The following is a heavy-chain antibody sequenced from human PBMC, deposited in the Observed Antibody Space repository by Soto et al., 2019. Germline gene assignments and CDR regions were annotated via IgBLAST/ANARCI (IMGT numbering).Heavy chain of an antibody. CDR2: IYYSGSA. CDR3: ARAGAATLSDY. V-gene: IGHV4-59*01. D-gene: IGHD2-15*01. J-gene: IGHJ4*02. CDR1: GGSISSYY. Sequence: QVQLQESGPGLVKPSETLSLTCTVSGGSISSYYCSWIRQPPGKGLEWIGYIYYSGSANYNPSLKSRVPISVDTSKNPFSLKLSSVTAADTAVYYCARAGAATLSDYWGQGTLVTVSS.